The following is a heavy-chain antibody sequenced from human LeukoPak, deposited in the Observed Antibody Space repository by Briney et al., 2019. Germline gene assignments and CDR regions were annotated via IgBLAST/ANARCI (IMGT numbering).Heavy chain of an antibody. CDR2: IYYSRTT. CDR3: ARMTTVITRIY. CDR1: GGSISSCSYF. V-gene: IGHV4-39*01. J-gene: IGHJ4*02. D-gene: IGHD4-11*01. Sequence: PSETLSLTCTVSGGSISSCSYFWVWIRQPPGKGREWIGNIYYSRTTYYNPSLNSRITMSIDTSKNQFSLRVSSVTAADTAVYYCARMTTVITRIYWGQRTLVTVSS.